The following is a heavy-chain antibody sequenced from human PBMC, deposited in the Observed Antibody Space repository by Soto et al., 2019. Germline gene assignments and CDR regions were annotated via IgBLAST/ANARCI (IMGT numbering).Heavy chain of an antibody. CDR1: GYRFSRYW. CDR2: IYPGDSDT. Sequence: ETLKRSGKVSGYRFSRYWIGWGRQMSGKGLEWMGIIYPGDSDTRYSPSFQGQVTISVDKSISTAYLQWSSLKASDTAMYYWARGDAPFQYLTHRGQGNLVTVRS. J-gene: IGHJ1*01. D-gene: IGHD2-2*02. V-gene: IGHV5-51*01. CDR3: ARGDAPFQYLTH.